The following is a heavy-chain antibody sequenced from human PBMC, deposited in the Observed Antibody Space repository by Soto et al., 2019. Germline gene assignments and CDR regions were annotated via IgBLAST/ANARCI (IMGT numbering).Heavy chain of an antibody. V-gene: IGHV4-30-2*01. CDR2: VYHSAST. CDR1: GGSVNSGGYS. CDR3: ARRAMLDAFDL. Sequence: SETLSLTCTVSGGSVNSGGYSWSWIRQPPGKGLEWIGYVYHSASTFYNPSLQSRVTISLDTSKNQISLRLTSVTAADTAVYYCARRAMLDAFDLWGQGTVVTVSS. J-gene: IGHJ3*01. D-gene: IGHD2-2*01.